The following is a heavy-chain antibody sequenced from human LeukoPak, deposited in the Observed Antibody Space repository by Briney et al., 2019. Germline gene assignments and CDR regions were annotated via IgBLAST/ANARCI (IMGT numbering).Heavy chain of an antibody. CDR3: ARDPTSGSSWFDP. V-gene: IGHV1-2*04. Sequence: ASVKVSCKASGYTFTGYYMHWVRQAPGQGLEWMGWINPNSGGTNYAQKFQGWVTMTRDTSISTAYMELSRLRSDDTAVYYCARDPTSGSSWFDPWGQGTLVTVSS. CDR1: GYTFTGYY. D-gene: IGHD6-13*01. J-gene: IGHJ5*02. CDR2: INPNSGGT.